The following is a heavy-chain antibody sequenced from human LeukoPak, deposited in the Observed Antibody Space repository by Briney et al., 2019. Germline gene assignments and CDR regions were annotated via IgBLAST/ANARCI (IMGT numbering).Heavy chain of an antibody. J-gene: IGHJ6*02. Sequence: GASVKVSFKASGGTFIIYTISWVRQAPGQGREWMGRIIPILGIANYAQKFQGRVTITADKSTSTAYMELSSLRSEDTAVYYCARGPEPTADYYYGMDVWGQGTTVTVSS. CDR2: IIPILGIA. CDR1: GGTFIIYT. CDR3: ARGPEPTADYYYGMDV. V-gene: IGHV1-69*10.